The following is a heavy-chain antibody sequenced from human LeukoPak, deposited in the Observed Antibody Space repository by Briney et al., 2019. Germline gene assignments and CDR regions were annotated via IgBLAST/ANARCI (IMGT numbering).Heavy chain of an antibody. D-gene: IGHD3-22*01. V-gene: IGHV3-23*01. Sequence: GGFLRPSCAVSRFAFSNYGMSWVRQAPGKGLEWVSAISGSGGSTYYADSVKGRFTISRDNSKNTLYLQMNSLRAEDTALYYCAKSSYYDTSGSYREYYFDYWGQGALVTVSS. CDR3: AKSSYYDTSGSYREYYFDY. CDR1: RFAFSNYG. CDR2: ISGSGGST. J-gene: IGHJ4*02.